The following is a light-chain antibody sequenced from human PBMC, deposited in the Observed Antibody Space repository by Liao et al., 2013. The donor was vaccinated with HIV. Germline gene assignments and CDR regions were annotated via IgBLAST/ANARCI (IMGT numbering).Light chain of an antibody. Sequence: SYDLTQPPSVSVSPGQTASITCSGDKLGDKYACWYQQKPGQSPVLVIYQDNKRPSGIPERFSGSNSGNTATLTISGTQALDEADYYCQAWDSSSVVFGGGTKADRP. CDR3: QAWDSSSVV. CDR1: KLGDKY. J-gene: IGLJ2*01. V-gene: IGLV3-1*01. CDR2: QDN.